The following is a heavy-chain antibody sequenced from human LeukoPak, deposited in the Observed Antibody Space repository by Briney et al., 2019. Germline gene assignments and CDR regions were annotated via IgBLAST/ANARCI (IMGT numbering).Heavy chain of an antibody. Sequence: GGSLRLSCAASGFTFSSYAMSWVRQAPGKGLEWVSAISGSGGSTYSADSVKGRFTISRDNSKNTLYLQMNSLRAEDTAVYYCARYMLGYDSSGSDNWFDPWGQGTLVTVSS. CDR3: ARYMLGYDSSGSDNWFDP. CDR1: GFTFSSYA. J-gene: IGHJ5*02. D-gene: IGHD3-22*01. V-gene: IGHV3-23*01. CDR2: ISGSGGST.